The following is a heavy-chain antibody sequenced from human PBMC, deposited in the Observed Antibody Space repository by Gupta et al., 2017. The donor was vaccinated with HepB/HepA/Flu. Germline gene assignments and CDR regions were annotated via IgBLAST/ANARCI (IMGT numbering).Heavy chain of an antibody. CDR3: ARVPYCSSTSYYSVDY. CDR2: IWYDGSNK. CDR1: GFTFSSYG. V-gene: IGHV3-33*01. J-gene: IGHJ4*02. D-gene: IGHD2-2*02. Sequence: QVQLVESGGGVVQPGRSLRLSCAASGFTFSSYGMHWVRQAPGKGLEWVAVIWYDGSNKYYADSVKGRFTISRDNSKNTLYLQMNSLRAEDTAVYYCARVPYCSSTSYYSVDYWGQGTLVTVSS.